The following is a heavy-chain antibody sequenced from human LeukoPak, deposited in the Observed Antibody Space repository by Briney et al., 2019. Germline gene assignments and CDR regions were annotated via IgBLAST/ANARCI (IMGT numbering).Heavy chain of an antibody. CDR3: ARDRRSSSPEAFDI. CDR2: ISAYNGNT. CDR1: GYTFTSYG. D-gene: IGHD6-13*01. Sequence: ASVKVFCKASGYTFTSYGISWVRQAPGQGLEWMGWISAYNGNTNYAQKLQGRVTMTTDTSTSTAYMELRSLRSDDTAVYYCARDRRSSSPEAFDIWGQGTMVTVSS. V-gene: IGHV1-18*01. J-gene: IGHJ3*02.